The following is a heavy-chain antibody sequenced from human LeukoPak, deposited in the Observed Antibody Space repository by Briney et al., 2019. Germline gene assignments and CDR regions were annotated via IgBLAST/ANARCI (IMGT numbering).Heavy chain of an antibody. CDR3: ARGGIGMVDFWSGYYHDKYNWFDP. CDR1: GGSFSGYY. V-gene: IGHV4-34*01. D-gene: IGHD3-3*01. CDR2: INHSGST. Sequence: SETLSLTCAVYGGSFSGYYWSWIRQPPGKGLEWIGEINHSGSTNYNPSLTSRVTISVDTSKNQFSLKLSSVTAADTAVYYCARGGIGMVDFWSGYYHDKYNWFDPWGQGTLVTVSS. J-gene: IGHJ5*02.